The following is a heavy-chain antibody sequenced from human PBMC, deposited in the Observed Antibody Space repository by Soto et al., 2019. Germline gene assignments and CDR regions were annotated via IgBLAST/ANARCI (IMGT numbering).Heavy chain of an antibody. J-gene: IGHJ6*04. Sequence: EVQLVESGGGLVKPGGSLRLSCAASGFTFSSYSMNWVRQAPGKGLEWVSSISSSSSYIYYADSVKGRFTVSRDNAKNSLYLQINSLRAEDTAVYYCARDPPYCTNGACYRLDLNYYDIDVWGEGTTVTVSS. D-gene: IGHD2-8*01. CDR3: ARDPPYCTNGACYRLDLNYYDIDV. CDR2: ISSSSSYI. V-gene: IGHV3-21*01. CDR1: GFTFSSYS.